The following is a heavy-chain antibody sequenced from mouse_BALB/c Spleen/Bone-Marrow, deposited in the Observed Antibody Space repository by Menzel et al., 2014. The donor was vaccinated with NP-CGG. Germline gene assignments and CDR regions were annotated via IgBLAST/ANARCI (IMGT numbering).Heavy chain of an antibody. CDR1: GFTFTDYY. J-gene: IGHJ3*01. Sequence: VQLKESGGGLVQPGGSLRLSCATSGFTFTDYYMSWVRQPPGKALEWLGFIRNKANGYTTEYSASVKGRFTISRDNSQSILYPQMNTLRAEDSASYYCARDGSWFAYWGQGTLVTVSA. V-gene: IGHV7-3*02. CDR3: ARDGSWFAY. CDR2: IRNKANGYTT.